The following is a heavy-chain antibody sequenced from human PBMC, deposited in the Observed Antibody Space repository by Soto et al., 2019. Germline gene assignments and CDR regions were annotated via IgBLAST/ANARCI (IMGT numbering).Heavy chain of an antibody. Sequence: PSETLSLTCKASGGSISSTSSYLIWLRQPPGKGLVWVGSAYYNGNTYYNPSLKRRISITIDSTKNQFPLRLRLVTAADPANYYCATPFLTRSSSRDAWGEDSKYSTEGWGQGTSLNVS. CDR2: AYYNGNT. CDR3: ATPFLTRSSSRDAWGEDSKYSTEG. D-gene: IGHD3-16*01. CDR1: GGSISSTSSY. V-gene: IGHV4-39*01. J-gene: IGHJ6*02.